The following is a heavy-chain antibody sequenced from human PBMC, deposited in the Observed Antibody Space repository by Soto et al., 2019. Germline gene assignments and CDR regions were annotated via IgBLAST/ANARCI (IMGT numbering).Heavy chain of an antibody. D-gene: IGHD3-10*01. CDR1: GFTFSSYG. V-gene: IGHV3-33*01. CDR3: ATGGIGNWFDP. Sequence: QVQLVESGGGVVQPGRSLRLSCAASGFTFSSYGMHWVRQAPGKGLEWVAVIWYDGSNKYYADSVKGRFTISRDNSKNTLYLQMNSLRAEDTAVYYCATGGIGNWFDPWGQGTLVTVSS. CDR2: IWYDGSNK. J-gene: IGHJ5*02.